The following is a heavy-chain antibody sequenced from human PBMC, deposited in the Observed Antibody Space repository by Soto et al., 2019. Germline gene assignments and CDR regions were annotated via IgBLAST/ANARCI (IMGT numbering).Heavy chain of an antibody. CDR3: ARAQTLFGVITAFDY. D-gene: IGHD3-3*01. CDR1: SGSINSAGYY. V-gene: IGHV4-31*03. Sequence: QVQLQESGPGLVKPSQTLSLTCTVSSGSINSAGYYWSWIRQHPGKVLEWIGYIYYSGSTYYNPSLKSRLTISIDTSKNQFSLKLSSVTAADTAVYYCARAQTLFGVITAFDYWGQGTLVTVSS. CDR2: IYYSGST. J-gene: IGHJ4*02.